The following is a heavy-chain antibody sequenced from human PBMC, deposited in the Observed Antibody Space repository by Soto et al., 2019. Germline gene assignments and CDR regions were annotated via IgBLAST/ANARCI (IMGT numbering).Heavy chain of an antibody. D-gene: IGHD3-16*01. CDR1: GGSISSSSYY. J-gene: IGHJ4*02. CDR3: ARQEWDYVWGADGNMYF. Sequence: QLQLQESGPGLVKPSETLSLTCTVSGGSISSSSYYWGWIRQHPGKGLEWIGSIYYSGSTYYIPSLKSRVIISVATSKNQFSLKRSSVTVADTAVYYWARQEWDYVWGADGNMYFWGQGTLVTVSS. CDR2: IYYSGST. V-gene: IGHV4-39*01.